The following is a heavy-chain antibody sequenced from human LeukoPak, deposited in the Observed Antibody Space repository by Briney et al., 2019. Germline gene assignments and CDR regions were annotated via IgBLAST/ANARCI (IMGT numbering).Heavy chain of an antibody. CDR1: GGSISRYY. J-gene: IGHJ4*02. CDR3: ARGARAGYNLEPFDY. Sequence: SETLSLTCTVSGGSISRYYWSWIRQPPGQGLEWIGYIYYSGITNYSPSLKSRVTMSVDTSKSQFSLKLSSVTAADTAVYYCARGARAGYNLEPFDYWGQGTLVTVSS. CDR2: IYYSGIT. V-gene: IGHV4-59*08. D-gene: IGHD5-24*01.